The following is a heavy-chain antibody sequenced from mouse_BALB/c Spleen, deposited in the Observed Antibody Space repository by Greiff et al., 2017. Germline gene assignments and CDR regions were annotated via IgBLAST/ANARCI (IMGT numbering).Heavy chain of an antibody. CDR3: ARDFGNYDYAMDY. CDR2: ISDGGSYT. D-gene: IGHD2-1*01. CDR1: GFAFSSYD. Sequence: EVKLVESGGGLVKPGGSLKLSCAASGFAFSSYDMSWVRQTPEKRLEWVAYISDGGSYTYYPDSVKGRFTISRDNAKNNLYLQMSSLKSEDTAMYYCARDFGNYDYAMDYWGQGTSVTVSS. J-gene: IGHJ4*01. V-gene: IGHV5-4*02.